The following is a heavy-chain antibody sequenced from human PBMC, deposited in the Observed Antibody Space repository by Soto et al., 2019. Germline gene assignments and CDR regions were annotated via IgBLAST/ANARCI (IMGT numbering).Heavy chain of an antibody. CDR1: GGSISSYY. V-gene: IGHV4-59*01. Sequence: SETLSLTCTVSGGSISSYYWSWIRQPPGKGLEWIGYIYYSGSTNYNPSLKSRVTISVDTSKNQFSLKLSSVTAADTAVYYCARENDIATVHFDYWGQGTLVTVSS. CDR3: ARENDIATVHFDY. CDR2: IYYSGST. J-gene: IGHJ4*02. D-gene: IGHD4-17*01.